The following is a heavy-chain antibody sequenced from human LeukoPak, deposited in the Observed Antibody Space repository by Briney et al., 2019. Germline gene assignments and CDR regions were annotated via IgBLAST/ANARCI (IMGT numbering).Heavy chain of an antibody. V-gene: IGHV3-21*01. CDR2: ISSSSSYI. Sequence: PGGSLRLSCAASGFTFSSYSMNWVRQAPGKGLEWVLSISSSSSYIYYADSVKGRFTISRDNAKNSLYLQMNSLRAEDTAVYYCAKFIAAPFYFDYWGQGTLVTVSS. J-gene: IGHJ4*02. CDR1: GFTFSSYS. CDR3: AKFIAAPFYFDY. D-gene: IGHD6-13*01.